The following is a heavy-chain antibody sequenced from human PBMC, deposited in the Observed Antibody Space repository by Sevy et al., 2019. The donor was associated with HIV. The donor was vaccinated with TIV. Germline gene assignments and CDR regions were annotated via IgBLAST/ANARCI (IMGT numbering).Heavy chain of an antibody. V-gene: IGHV1-3*01. Sequence: ASVKVSCKASGYTFISYAFHWVRQPPGKRLEWMGWINAGNGNTKYSQKFQGRVTITRDTSASTAYMELSNLRSEDTAVYYCARGSRIAAAGTRFDYWGQGTLVTVSS. J-gene: IGHJ4*02. CDR2: INAGNGNT. CDR3: ARGSRIAAAGTRFDY. CDR1: GYTFISYA. D-gene: IGHD6-13*01.